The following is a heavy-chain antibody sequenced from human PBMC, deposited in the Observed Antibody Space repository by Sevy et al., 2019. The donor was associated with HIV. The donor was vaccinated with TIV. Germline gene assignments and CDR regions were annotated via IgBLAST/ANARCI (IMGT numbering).Heavy chain of an antibody. J-gene: IGHJ4*02. D-gene: IGHD3-10*01. Sequence: GGSLRLSCAASGFSFSSYSVSWVRQAPGKGLEWVSSISSSSSYIYYADSVKGRFTISRDNAKNSLYLQMNSLRAEDTAVYYCARGPLAGSGRHGYFDYWGQGTLVTVSS. CDR1: GFSFSSYS. CDR3: ARGPLAGSGRHGYFDY. V-gene: IGHV3-21*01. CDR2: ISSSSSYI.